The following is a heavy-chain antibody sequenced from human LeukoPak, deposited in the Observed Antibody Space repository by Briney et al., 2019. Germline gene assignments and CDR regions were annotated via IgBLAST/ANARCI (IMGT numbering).Heavy chain of an antibody. CDR2: IYWDNNK. CDR3: AHYGDYRFLYYFDY. CDR1: GFSLTTSGVG. D-gene: IGHD4-17*01. Sequence: SGPTLVNPTQTLTLTCTFSGFSLTTSGVGVGWIRQPPGKALEWLALIYWDNNKLYSLSLRSRLTIAKDTSKNQVVLTMTNMDPVDTATYSCAHYGDYRFLYYFDYWGQGTLVTVSS. V-gene: IGHV2-5*02. J-gene: IGHJ4*02.